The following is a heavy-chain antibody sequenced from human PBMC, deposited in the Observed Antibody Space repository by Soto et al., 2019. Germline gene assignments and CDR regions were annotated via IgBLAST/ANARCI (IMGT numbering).Heavy chain of an antibody. CDR3: AKDGTARGPNPFDP. V-gene: IGHV1-2*02. D-gene: IGHD2-15*01. CDR1: GYTFTDYY. Sequence: QVQLAQSGAEVRKPGASVKVSCKASGYTFTDYYLHWVRQAPGQGLEWMGWINPYSGDTSYSQRYQDRVTLTRDTSISTAYMELTSLKSNDTAVYYCAKDGTARGPNPFDPWGQGTQVIVSS. CDR2: INPYSGDT. J-gene: IGHJ5*02.